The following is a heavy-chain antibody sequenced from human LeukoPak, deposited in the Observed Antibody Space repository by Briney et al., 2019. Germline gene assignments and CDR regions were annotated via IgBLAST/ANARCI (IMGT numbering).Heavy chain of an antibody. V-gene: IGHV1-69*04. Sequence: SVKVSCKASGYTFTSYGISWVRQAPGQGLEWMGRIIPILGIANYAQKFQGRVTITADKSTSTAYMELSSLRSEDTAVYYCARAILPSSPPRWFDPWGQGTLVTVSS. D-gene: IGHD6-13*01. CDR1: GYTFTSYG. CDR3: ARAILPSSPPRWFDP. J-gene: IGHJ5*02. CDR2: IIPILGIA.